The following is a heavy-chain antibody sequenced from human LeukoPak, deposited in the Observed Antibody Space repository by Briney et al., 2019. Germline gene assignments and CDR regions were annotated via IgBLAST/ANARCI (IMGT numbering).Heavy chain of an antibody. D-gene: IGHD2-2*02. CDR1: GYTFTRYY. V-gene: IGHV1-46*01. Sequence: ASVKVSCKASGYTFTRYYMHWVRQAPGQGLEWMGIINPSGGSTSYAQKFQGRVTMTRDTSTSTVYMELSSLRSEDTAVYYCASDWGLSQLEYCSNTNCYMGAFDIWGQGTMVTVSS. CDR2: INPSGGST. CDR3: ASDWGLSQLEYCSNTNCYMGAFDI. J-gene: IGHJ3*02.